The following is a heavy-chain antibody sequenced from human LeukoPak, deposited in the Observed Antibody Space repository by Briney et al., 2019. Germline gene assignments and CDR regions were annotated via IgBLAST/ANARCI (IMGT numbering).Heavy chain of an antibody. J-gene: IGHJ3*02. V-gene: IGHV3-33*01. Sequence: GRSLRLSCAASGFTFSNYGMHWVRQAPGKGLEWVAVVWYDGSNKHYADSVKGRFTISRDNSENTLYLQMNSLRAEDTAVYYCTRVKNPNYDAFDIWGQGTMVTVSS. CDR1: GFTFSNYG. CDR3: TRVKNPNYDAFDI. CDR2: VWYDGSNK. D-gene: IGHD1-14*01.